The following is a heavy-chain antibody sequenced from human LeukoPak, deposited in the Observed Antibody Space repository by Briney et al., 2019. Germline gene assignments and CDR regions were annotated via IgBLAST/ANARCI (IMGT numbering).Heavy chain of an antibody. CDR1: GFTFGNYW. Sequence: GGSLRLSCAASGFTFGNYWLHWVRQAPGKGLVWVSRINRDGSITKYADSVKGRFTASRDNAKNTLDLQMNSLRAEDTAVYYCARDKKSGESSEIDYWGQGTLVTVSS. J-gene: IGHJ4*02. CDR2: INRDGSIT. CDR3: ARDKKSGESSEIDY. V-gene: IGHV3-74*01. D-gene: IGHD3-10*01.